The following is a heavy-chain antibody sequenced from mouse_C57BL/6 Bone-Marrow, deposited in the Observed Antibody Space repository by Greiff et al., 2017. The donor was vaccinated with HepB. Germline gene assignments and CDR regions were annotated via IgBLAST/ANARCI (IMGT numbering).Heavy chain of an antibody. D-gene: IGHD1-1*01. V-gene: IGHV3-6*01. CDR2: ISYDGSN. J-gene: IGHJ4*01. CDR1: GYSITSGYY. CDR3: AREGSSFYYYAMDY. Sequence: ESGPGLVKPSQSLSLTCSVTGYSITSGYYWNWIRQFPGNNLEWMGYISYDGSNNYNPSLKNRISITRDTSKNQFFLKLNSVTTEDTATYYCAREGSSFYYYAMDYWGQGTSVTVSS.